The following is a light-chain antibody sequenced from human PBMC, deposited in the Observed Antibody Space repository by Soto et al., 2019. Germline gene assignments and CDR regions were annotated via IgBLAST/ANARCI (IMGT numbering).Light chain of an antibody. J-gene: IGKJ4*01. CDR3: QQYKNWPSLT. CDR1: QSVSYN. CDR2: GAF. V-gene: IGKV3-15*01. Sequence: EIGMTQSPATLSVAPGETATLSCRASQSVSYNLAGYQQKPGQGPRLLIYGAFTRATGIPARFSSSGSGTDFTLNISSLQAEAFAVYYCQQYKNWPSLTFGGGTQVEIK.